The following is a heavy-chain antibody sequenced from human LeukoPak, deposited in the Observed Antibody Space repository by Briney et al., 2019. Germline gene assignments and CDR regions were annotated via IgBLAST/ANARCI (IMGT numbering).Heavy chain of an antibody. Sequence: GVSLRLSCAASGFTLSSYGMHWVRQAPGKGLEWVAVISYDGSNKYYADSVKGRFTISRDNSKNTLYLQMNSLRAEDTAVYYCARAGYAFDIWGQGTMVTVSS. CDR3: ARAGYAFDI. CDR1: GFTLSSYG. CDR2: ISYDGSNK. V-gene: IGHV3-30*03. J-gene: IGHJ3*02. D-gene: IGHD5-18*01.